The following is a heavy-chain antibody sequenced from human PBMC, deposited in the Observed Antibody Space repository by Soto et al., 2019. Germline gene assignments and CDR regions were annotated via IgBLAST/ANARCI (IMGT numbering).Heavy chain of an antibody. D-gene: IGHD3-9*01. V-gene: IGHV3-23*01. CDR1: GFTFSSYA. Sequence: PGGSLRLSCAASGFTFSSYAMSWVRQAPGKGLEWVSAISGSGGSTYYADSAKGRFTISRDNSKNTLYLQMNSLRAEDTAVYYCAKDKSFGNYDILTGYYGMDVWGQGTTVTVSS. CDR2: ISGSGGST. CDR3: AKDKSFGNYDILTGYYGMDV. J-gene: IGHJ6*02.